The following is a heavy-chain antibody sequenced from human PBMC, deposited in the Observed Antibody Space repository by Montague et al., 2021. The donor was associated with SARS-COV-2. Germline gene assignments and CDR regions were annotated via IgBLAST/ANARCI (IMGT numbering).Heavy chain of an antibody. CDR2: IYYSGST. J-gene: IGHJ6*02. CDR3: ATESLGYCSSTSCYGPHYGMDV. D-gene: IGHD2-2*01. Sequence: TLSLTCTVSGGSISSGGYYWSWIRQHPGKGLEWIGYIYYSGSTYYNPSHKSRVTISVDTSKNQFSLKLSSVTAADTAVYYCATESLGYCSSTSCYGPHYGMDVWGQGTTVTVSS. CDR1: GGSISSGGYY. V-gene: IGHV4-31*03.